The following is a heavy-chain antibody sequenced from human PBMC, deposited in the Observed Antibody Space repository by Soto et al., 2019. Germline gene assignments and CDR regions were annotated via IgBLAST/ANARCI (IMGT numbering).Heavy chain of an antibody. Sequence: GESLKISCKGSGYSFTSYWISWVRQMPGKGLEWMGRIDPSDSYTNYSPSFQGHVTISVDKSISTANLQWSSLKASDTAMYYCASPVFYGEHAFEIWGQGTMVTVSS. D-gene: IGHD4-17*01. CDR2: IDPSDSYT. CDR3: ASPVFYGEHAFEI. J-gene: IGHJ3*02. V-gene: IGHV5-10-1*01. CDR1: GYSFTSYW.